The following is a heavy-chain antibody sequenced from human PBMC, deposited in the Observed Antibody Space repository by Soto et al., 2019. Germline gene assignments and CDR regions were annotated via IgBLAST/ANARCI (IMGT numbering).Heavy chain of an antibody. Sequence: VQLVQSGAEVKKPGASVKVSCKASGYTFDSKGINWVRQAPGQGLQWMGWISPFNGNTNYAQNFQDRVTMTTDTSTTTAYLELRSLRSDDTAFYYCARDRGLAYCSSGSCATTFDYWGQGTLVTVSS. V-gene: IGHV1-18*01. CDR1: GYTFDSKG. CDR2: ISPFNGNT. D-gene: IGHD2-15*01. J-gene: IGHJ4*02. CDR3: ARDRGLAYCSSGSCATTFDY.